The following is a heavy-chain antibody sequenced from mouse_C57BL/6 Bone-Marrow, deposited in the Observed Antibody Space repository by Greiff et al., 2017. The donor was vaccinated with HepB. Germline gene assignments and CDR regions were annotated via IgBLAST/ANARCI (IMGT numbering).Heavy chain of an antibody. CDR1: GYTFTSYW. CDR3: ARGSTTVVEGFAY. Sequence: QVQLQQPGAELVKPGASVKVSCKASGYTFTSYWMHWVQQSPGQGLEWIGRIHPSDSDTNYNQKFKGKATLTVDKSSSPAYMQLSSLTSEDSAVYYCARGSTTVVEGFAYWGQGTLVTVSA. CDR2: IHPSDSDT. J-gene: IGHJ3*01. V-gene: IGHV1-74*01. D-gene: IGHD1-1*01.